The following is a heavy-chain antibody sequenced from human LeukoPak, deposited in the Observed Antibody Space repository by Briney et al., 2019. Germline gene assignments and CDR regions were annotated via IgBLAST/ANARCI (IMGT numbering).Heavy chain of an antibody. CDR3: AKSAFTKYSGSYLDY. J-gene: IGHJ4*02. CDR1: GFTFSSYA. Sequence: GGSLRLACAASGFTFSSYAMSWVRQAPGKGLEWFSAISDSGGSTYYADSVKGRFTISRDSSKNTLYLQMNSLRAEDTAVYYCAKSAFTKYSGSYLDYWGQGTLVTVSS. D-gene: IGHD1-26*01. CDR2: ISDSGGST. V-gene: IGHV3-23*01.